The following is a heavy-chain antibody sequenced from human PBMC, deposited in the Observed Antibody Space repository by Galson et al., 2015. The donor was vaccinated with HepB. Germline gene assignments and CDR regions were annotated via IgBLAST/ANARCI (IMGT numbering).Heavy chain of an antibody. Sequence: QSGAEVTKPGESLKISCKGSGFSFTSYWIAWVRQMPGKGLEWMGIIYPGDSDTRYGPSFQGQVTISADKSISTAYLQWSSLKASDTAMYYCARSFVVITTMSNPYFDYWGQGTLVIVSS. CDR3: ARSFVVITTMSNPYFDY. V-gene: IGHV5-51*01. J-gene: IGHJ4*02. CDR2: IYPGDSDT. D-gene: IGHD3-22*01. CDR1: GFSFTSYW.